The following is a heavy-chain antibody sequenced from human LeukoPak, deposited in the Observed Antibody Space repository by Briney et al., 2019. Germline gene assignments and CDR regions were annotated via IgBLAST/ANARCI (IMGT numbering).Heavy chain of an antibody. V-gene: IGHV4-59*01. CDR2: IYYSGST. CDR1: GGSISSYY. J-gene: IGHJ4*02. Sequence: PSETLSLTCTVSGGSISSYYWSWIRQPPGKGLEWIGYIYYSGSTNYNPSLKSRVTISVDTSKNQFSLKLSSVTAADTAVYYCARGWSITMVRGVNYYLDYWGQGTLVTVSS. D-gene: IGHD3-10*01. CDR3: ARGWSITMVRGVNYYLDY.